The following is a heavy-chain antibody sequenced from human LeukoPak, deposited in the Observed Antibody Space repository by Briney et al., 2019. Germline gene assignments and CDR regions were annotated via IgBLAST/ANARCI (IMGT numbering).Heavy chain of an antibody. CDR2: IYTSGST. Sequence: PSETLSLTCTVSGGSISSGSYYWSWIRQPAGKGLEWIGRIYTSGSTYYNPSLKSRVTISVDRSKNQFSLKLSSVTAADTAVYYCARVYSSGSRAFQHWGQGTLVTVSS. J-gene: IGHJ1*01. CDR1: GGSISSGSYY. D-gene: IGHD6-19*01. CDR3: ARVYSSGSRAFQH. V-gene: IGHV4-61*02.